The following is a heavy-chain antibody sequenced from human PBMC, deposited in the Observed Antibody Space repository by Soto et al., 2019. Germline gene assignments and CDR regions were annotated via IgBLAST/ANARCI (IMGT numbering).Heavy chain of an antibody. V-gene: IGHV3-13*01. CDR3: ARGQEVGDYYGMDV. Sequence: EVQLVESGGGLVQPGGSLRLSCAASGFTFSSYDMHWVRQATGKGLEWVSAIGTAGDTYYPGSVKGRFTISRENAKNSVYLQMNSLRAGDTAVYYCARGQEVGDYYGMDVWGQGTTVTVSS. CDR1: GFTFSSYD. CDR2: IGTAGDT. J-gene: IGHJ6*02. D-gene: IGHD2-15*01.